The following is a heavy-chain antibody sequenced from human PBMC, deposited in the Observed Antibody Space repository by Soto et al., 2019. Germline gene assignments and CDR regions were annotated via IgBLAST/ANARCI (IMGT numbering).Heavy chain of an antibody. J-gene: IGHJ3*02. D-gene: IGHD1-26*01. CDR1: GYRFTNYW. Sequence: GESLKISCKGSGYRFTNYWIGWVRQMPGKGLEWLGIIYPGDSDTRYSPSLQGQVTMSADKSISTAYLQWSSLKASDTAMYYCARRRDGGSYNAFDIWGQGTVVTVSS. V-gene: IGHV5-51*01. CDR3: ARRRDGGSYNAFDI. CDR2: IYPGDSDT.